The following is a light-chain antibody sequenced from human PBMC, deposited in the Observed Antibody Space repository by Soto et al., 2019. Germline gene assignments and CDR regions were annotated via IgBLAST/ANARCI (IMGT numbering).Light chain of an antibody. CDR1: QSVSSSF. Sequence: EIVLTQSPGTLSLSPGERATLSSRASQSVSSSFLAWYQQIPGQAPRLLIYGASSRATGIPDRFSGSGSGTDFTLTISRLEPEDFAVYYCHQYDSSPRTFGPGTKVDIK. CDR2: GAS. CDR3: HQYDSSPRT. V-gene: IGKV3-20*01. J-gene: IGKJ3*01.